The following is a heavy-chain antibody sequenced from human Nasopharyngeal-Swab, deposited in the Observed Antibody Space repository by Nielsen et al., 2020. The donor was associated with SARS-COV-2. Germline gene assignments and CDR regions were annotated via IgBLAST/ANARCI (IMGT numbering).Heavy chain of an antibody. D-gene: IGHD5-24*01. Sequence: GGSLRLSCAASGFTFSSYGMHWVRQAPGKGLEWVAVISYDGSNKYYADSVKGRFTICRDHSKNTLYLQMNSLRAEDTAVYYCAKVRRGGRDGYNGNFDLWGRGTLVTVSS. CDR1: GFTFSSYG. CDR3: AKVRRGGRDGYNGNFDL. CDR2: ISYDGSNK. J-gene: IGHJ2*01. V-gene: IGHV3-30*18.